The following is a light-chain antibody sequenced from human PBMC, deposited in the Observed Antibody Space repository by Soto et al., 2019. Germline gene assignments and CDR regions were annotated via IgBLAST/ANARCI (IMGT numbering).Light chain of an antibody. CDR1: SSDVGGYNY. CDR3: SSYTSSSTSYV. J-gene: IGLJ1*01. CDR2: DVS. V-gene: IGLV2-14*01. Sequence: QSALTQPRSVSGSPGQSVTISCTGTSSDVGGYNYVSWYQQHPGKAPKLMIYDVSNRPSGVSNRFSGSKSGNTASLTISGLQAEDEADYYCSSYTSSSTSYVFGTGTKLTVL.